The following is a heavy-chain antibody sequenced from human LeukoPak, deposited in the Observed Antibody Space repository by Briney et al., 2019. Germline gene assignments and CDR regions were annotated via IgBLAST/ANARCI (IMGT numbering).Heavy chain of an antibody. CDR3: VRHGLGSSWFGFDY. Sequence: GESLKISCKGSGYIFTTYWIGWVRQMPGKGLEWMGIIHPGDSDPRYSPSFQGQVTISADKSVSTAYLQWSSLKASDSAMYYCVRHGLGSSWFGFDYWGQGTLVTVSS. D-gene: IGHD6-13*01. J-gene: IGHJ4*02. CDR2: IHPGDSDP. V-gene: IGHV5-51*01. CDR1: GYIFTTYW.